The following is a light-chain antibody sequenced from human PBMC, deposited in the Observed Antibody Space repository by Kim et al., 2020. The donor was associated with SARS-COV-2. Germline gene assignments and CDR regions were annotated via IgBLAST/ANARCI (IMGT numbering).Light chain of an antibody. V-gene: IGKV3-15*01. CDR3: QQYDNWPPLT. J-gene: IGKJ4*01. CDR1: QSVRSN. CDR2: SAS. Sequence: VSPGERATLSCRASQSVRSNLAWYQQKPGQAPRLLIYSASTRATGIPARFSGSGSGTEFTLTISSLQSEDFAVYYCQQYDNWPPLTFGGGTKLEIK.